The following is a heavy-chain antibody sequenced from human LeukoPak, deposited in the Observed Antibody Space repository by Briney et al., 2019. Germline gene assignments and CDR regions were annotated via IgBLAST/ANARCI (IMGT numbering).Heavy chain of an antibody. CDR2: IYYSGST. J-gene: IGHJ4*02. Sequence: SETLSLTCTVSGGSISSCYWSWIRQPPGKGLEWIGYIYYSGSTNYNPSLKSRVTISVDTSKNQFSLKLNSVTAADTAVYYCAGGGDSGGYYYPMFDYWGQGTLVTVPS. D-gene: IGHD3-22*01. V-gene: IGHV4-59*01. CDR1: GGSISSCY. CDR3: AGGGDSGGYYYPMFDY.